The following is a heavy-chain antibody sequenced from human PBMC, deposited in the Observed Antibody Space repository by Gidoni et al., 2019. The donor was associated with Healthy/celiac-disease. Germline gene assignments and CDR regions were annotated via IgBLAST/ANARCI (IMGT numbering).Heavy chain of an antibody. J-gene: IGHJ4*02. CDR1: GFTVSSNY. CDR2: IYTGNST. Sequence: EVQLVESGGGLVQPGGSLRLSCAAYGFTVSSNYMSWVRQAPGKGLEWVSVIYTGNSTYYADSVKGRFTISRDNSKNTLYLQMNSLRAEDTAVYFCARGPVGQWLVFHYWGQGTLVTVSS. D-gene: IGHD6-19*01. V-gene: IGHV3-66*01. CDR3: ARGPVGQWLVFHY.